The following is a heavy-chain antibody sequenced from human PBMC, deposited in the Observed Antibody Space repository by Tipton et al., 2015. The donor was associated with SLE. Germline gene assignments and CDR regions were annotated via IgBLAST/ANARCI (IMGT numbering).Heavy chain of an antibody. J-gene: IGHJ4*02. V-gene: IGHV4-30-4*01. CDR3: ARGGSGYYPDY. CDR1: GGSFSSGDYY. Sequence: TLSLTCTVSGGSFSSGDYYWTWIRQSPGKGLEWIGYIYYSGSTYYNPSLKSRVTISVDTSKNQFSLKLSSVTAADTAVYYCARGGSGYYPDYWGRGTLVTVSS. D-gene: IGHD3-3*01. CDR2: IYYSGST.